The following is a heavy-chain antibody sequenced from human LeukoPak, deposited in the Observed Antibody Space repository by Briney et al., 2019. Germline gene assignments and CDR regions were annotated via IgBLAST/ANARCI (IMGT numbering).Heavy chain of an antibody. CDR1: GYTFTSYD. CDR2: MNPNSGNT. D-gene: IGHD6-19*01. J-gene: IGHJ6*02. V-gene: IGHV1-8*01. Sequence: ASVKVSCKASGYTFTSYDINWVRQATGQGLEWMGWMNPNSGNTGYAQKFQGRVTMTRNTSISTAYMELSSLRSEDTAVYYCARDQGYSSGWSEGYYYYGMDVWGQGTLVTVSS. CDR3: ARDQGYSSGWSEGYYYYGMDV.